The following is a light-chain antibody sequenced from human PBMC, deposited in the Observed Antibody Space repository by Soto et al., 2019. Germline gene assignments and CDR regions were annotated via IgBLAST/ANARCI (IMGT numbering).Light chain of an antibody. CDR2: DAS. CDR3: HQRSNWPPIT. J-gene: IGKJ5*01. Sequence: EIVLTQSPATLSLSPGARATLSCRASQSVSSYLAWYQQKPGQAPRLLIYDASNRATGIPARFSGSGSGTDFTLTISSLEPEAFAVYYCHQRSNWPPITFGQGTRLEIK. CDR1: QSVSSY. V-gene: IGKV3-11*01.